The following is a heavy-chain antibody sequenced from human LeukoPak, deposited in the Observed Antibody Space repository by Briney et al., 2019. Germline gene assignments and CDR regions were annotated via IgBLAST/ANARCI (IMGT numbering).Heavy chain of an antibody. Sequence: PGGSLRLSCAASGFTFSSYAMSWVRQAPGKGLEWVSVVSGGGGSTYYADSVRGRFTMSRDNSKNTLYLQMNSLRAEDTAVYYCARALLYYYDSSGYLDFWGQGTLVTVSS. V-gene: IGHV3-23*01. CDR1: GFTFSSYA. J-gene: IGHJ4*02. D-gene: IGHD3-22*01. CDR2: VSGGGGST. CDR3: ARALLYYYDSSGYLDF.